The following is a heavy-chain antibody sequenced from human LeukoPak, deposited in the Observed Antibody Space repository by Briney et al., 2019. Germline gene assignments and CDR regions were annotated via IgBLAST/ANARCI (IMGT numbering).Heavy chain of an antibody. CDR2: IYYSGTT. CDR3: ARWRGGNEAFDI. Sequence: PSETLSLTCTVSGGSISSSSYYWGWIRQPPGKGLEWIGSIYYSGTTYYNPSLKSRVTISQDTSKKQLSLKLSSVTAADTAVYYCARWRGGNEAFDIWGQGTMVTVSS. CDR1: GGSISSSSYY. J-gene: IGHJ3*02. V-gene: IGHV4-39*01. D-gene: IGHD4-23*01.